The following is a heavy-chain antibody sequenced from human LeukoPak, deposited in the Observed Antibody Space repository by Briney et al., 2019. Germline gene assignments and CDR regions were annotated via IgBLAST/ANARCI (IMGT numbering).Heavy chain of an antibody. V-gene: IGHV3-30*18. Sequence: QPGGSLRLSCAASGFTFSSYGMHWVRRAPGKGLEWVAVISYDGSNKYYADSVKGRFTISRDNSKNTLYLQMNSLRAEDTAVYYCAKAVVPAAVDYWGQGTLVTVSS. D-gene: IGHD2-2*01. CDR3: AKAVVPAAVDY. CDR1: GFTFSSYG. J-gene: IGHJ4*02. CDR2: ISYDGSNK.